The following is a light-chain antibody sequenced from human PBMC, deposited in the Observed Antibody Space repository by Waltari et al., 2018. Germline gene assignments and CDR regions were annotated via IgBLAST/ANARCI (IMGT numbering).Light chain of an antibody. V-gene: IGLV2-11*01. Sequence: QSALTQPRSVSGSPGQSVPISCTGTSRDAGGYNYFSWYQQHPGKAPKLMSYDVSKRPSGVPDRFSGSKSGNTASLTISGLQAEDEADYYCCSYAGSYTFLVFGGGTKLTVL. CDR2: DVS. CDR1: SRDAGGYNY. CDR3: CSYAGSYTFLV. J-gene: IGLJ2*01.